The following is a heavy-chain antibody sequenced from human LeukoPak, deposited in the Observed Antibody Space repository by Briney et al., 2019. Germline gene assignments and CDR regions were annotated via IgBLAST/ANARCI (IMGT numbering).Heavy chain of an antibody. D-gene: IGHD5-24*01. V-gene: IGHV5-51*01. CDR3: ASPLGGDGCNFGY. J-gene: IGHJ4*02. CDR1: GYSFTNYW. Sequence: GESLKISCKGSGYSFTNYWIGWVRQMPGKGLEWMGIIYLGDSDTRYSPSFQGQVTISADKSIITAYLQWSSLKASDTAMYYCASPLGGDGCNFGYWGQGTLVTVSS. CDR2: IYLGDSDT.